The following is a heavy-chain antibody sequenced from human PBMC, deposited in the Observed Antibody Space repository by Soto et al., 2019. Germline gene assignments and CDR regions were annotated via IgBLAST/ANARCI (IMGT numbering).Heavy chain of an antibody. V-gene: IGHV6-1*01. J-gene: IGHJ4*02. Sequence: SDTLSLTCAISGDSVASNSAAWNGIRQSPSRGLEWLGRTYYRSKWYNDYAVSVKSRMTINPDTSKNQFSLQLNSVTPEDTAVYYCTRGSAAAGYYFDYWGQGTLVTVSS. CDR3: TRGSAAAGYYFDY. CDR2: TYYRSKWYN. D-gene: IGHD6-13*01. CDR1: GDSVASNSAA.